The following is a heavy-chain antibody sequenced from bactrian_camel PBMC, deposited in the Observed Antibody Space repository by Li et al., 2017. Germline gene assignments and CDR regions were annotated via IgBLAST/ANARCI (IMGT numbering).Heavy chain of an antibody. CDR3: AADPDPYIVGYAPRSPFGY. Sequence: HVQLVESGGGVVQAGGSLRLACAASEYTESSCEMGWYRQAPGEERELLSHILSDGTTYYHNSVKGRFTISQDNTKNTVYLQMNSLQTEDTAVYYCAADPDPYIVGYAPRSPFGYWGQGTQVTVS. J-gene: IGHJ6*01. V-gene: IGHV3S53*01. CDR2: ILSDGTT. CDR1: EYTESSCE. D-gene: IGHD2*01.